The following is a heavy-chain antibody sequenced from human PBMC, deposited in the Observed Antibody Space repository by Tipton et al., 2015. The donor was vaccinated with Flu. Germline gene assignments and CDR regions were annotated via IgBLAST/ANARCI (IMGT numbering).Heavy chain of an antibody. CDR3: AKVIPEKVAGLDY. CDR2: FSASGGSR. D-gene: IGHD6-19*01. V-gene: IGHV3-23*01. CDR1: GFAFSRYA. Sequence: GSLRLSCAAPGFAFSRYAMSWVRQAPGKGLEWVSAFSASGGSRYFADSVKGRFTIFRDNVKNTLYLQMNSLRAEDTAIYYCAKVIPEKVAGLDYWGQGTLVTVSA. J-gene: IGHJ4*02.